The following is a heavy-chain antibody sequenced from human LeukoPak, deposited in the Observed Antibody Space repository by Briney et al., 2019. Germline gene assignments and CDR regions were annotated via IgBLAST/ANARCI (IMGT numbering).Heavy chain of an antibody. V-gene: IGHV1-69*01. CDR1: GGTFSSYA. CDR2: IIPIFGTA. Sequence: GSSVKVSCKASGGTFSSYAISWVRQAPGQGLEWMGGIIPIFGTANYAQKFQGRVTITADESTSTAYMELSSLRSEDTAVYHCARETTYYYDSSGYSYFDYWGQGTLVTVSS. CDR3: ARETTYYYDSSGYSYFDY. J-gene: IGHJ4*02. D-gene: IGHD3-22*01.